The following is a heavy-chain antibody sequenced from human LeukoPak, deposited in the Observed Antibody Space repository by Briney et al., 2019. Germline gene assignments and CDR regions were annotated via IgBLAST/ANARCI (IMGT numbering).Heavy chain of an antibody. CDR2: ISGSGGST. CDR1: GCTFSSYA. Sequence: GGSLRLSCAASGCTFSSYAMSWVRQAPGKGLEWVSAISGSGGSTYYADSVKGRVTISRDNSKNTLYLQMNSLRVEATAVYYCANHDYYYHSSGYSPGPYFDYWGQGTLVTVSS. V-gene: IGHV3-23*01. J-gene: IGHJ4*02. D-gene: IGHD3-22*01. CDR3: ANHDYYYHSSGYSPGPYFDY.